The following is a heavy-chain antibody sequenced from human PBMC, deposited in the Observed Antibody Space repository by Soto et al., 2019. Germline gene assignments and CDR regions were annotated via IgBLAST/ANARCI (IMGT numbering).Heavy chain of an antibody. CDR3: ARGVTTGFRYYYAMDV. D-gene: IGHD4-17*01. CDR1: GFTFSSYA. CDR2: ISYDGSNK. Sequence: GGSLRLACAASGFTFSSYAMHWVRQAPGKGLEWVAVISYDGSNKYYADSVKGRFTISRDNSKNTLYLQMHSLRAEDTAVYYCARGVTTGFRYYYAMDVWGQGTPVTVSS. V-gene: IGHV3-30-3*01. J-gene: IGHJ6*02.